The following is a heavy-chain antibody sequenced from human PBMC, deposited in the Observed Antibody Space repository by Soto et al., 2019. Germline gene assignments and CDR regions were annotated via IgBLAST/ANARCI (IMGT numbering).Heavy chain of an antibody. D-gene: IGHD3-3*01. Sequence: GASVKVSCKASRFTFTSSAVQWVRQARGQRLEWIGWIVVGSGNTNYAQKFQERVTITRDMSTSTAYMELSSLRSEDTAVYYCAARIRGEWLPIYHFDYWGQGTLVTVSS. J-gene: IGHJ4*02. CDR3: AARIRGEWLPIYHFDY. V-gene: IGHV1-58*01. CDR2: IVVGSGNT. CDR1: RFTFTSSA.